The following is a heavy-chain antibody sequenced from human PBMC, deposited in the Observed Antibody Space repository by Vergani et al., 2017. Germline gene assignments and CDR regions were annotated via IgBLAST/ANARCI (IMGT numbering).Heavy chain of an antibody. CDR1: GGSFSGYY. J-gene: IGHJ6*02. CDR2: INHSGST. D-gene: IGHD3-10*01. Sequence: QVQLQQWGAGLLKPSETLSLTCAVYGGSFSGYYWSWIRQPPGKGLEWIGEINHSGSTNYNPSLKSRVTISVDTSKNQFSLKLSSVTAADTAVYYCARGRFLRGRYGMDVWGQGTTVTVSS. CDR3: ARGRFLRGRYGMDV. V-gene: IGHV4-34*01.